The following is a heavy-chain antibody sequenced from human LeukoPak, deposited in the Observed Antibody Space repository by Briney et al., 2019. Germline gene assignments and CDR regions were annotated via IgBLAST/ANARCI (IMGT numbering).Heavy chain of an antibody. CDR2: SIPIFGTA. D-gene: IGHD1-20*01. V-gene: IGHV1-69*06. J-gene: IGHJ6*03. Sequence: SVNVSGKASEGTFSSYAISWVRQAPGQGLEWMGGSIPIFGTANYAQKFQGRGTITADKSTSTAYMELSSLRSEDTAVYYCARDLRGITGTTSYYYMDVWGKGTTVTVSS. CDR3: ARDLRGITGTTSYYYMDV. CDR1: EGTFSSYA.